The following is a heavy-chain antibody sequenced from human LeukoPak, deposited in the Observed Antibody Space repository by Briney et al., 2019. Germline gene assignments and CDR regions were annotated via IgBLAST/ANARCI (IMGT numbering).Heavy chain of an antibody. J-gene: IGHJ4*02. CDR1: GYTFTSYD. CDR3: AREGIVGATNLDY. Sequence: ASVKVSCKASGYTFTSYDINWVRQATGQGLEWMGWMNPNSGNTGYAQKFQGRVTMTRDTSISTAYMELSRLRSDDTAVYYCAREGIVGATNLDYWGQGTLVTVSS. D-gene: IGHD1-26*01. CDR2: MNPNSGNT. V-gene: IGHV1-8*01.